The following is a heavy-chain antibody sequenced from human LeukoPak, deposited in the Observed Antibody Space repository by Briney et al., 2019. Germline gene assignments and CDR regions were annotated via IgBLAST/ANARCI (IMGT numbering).Heavy chain of an antibody. J-gene: IGHJ3*02. CDR2: IKDDGNEQ. D-gene: IGHD3-10*01. V-gene: IGHV3-7*01. CDR3: AIDPYFAAFYM. Sequence: TGGTLRLSCVASGFIFSSYWMSWVRQAPGKGLEWVANIKDDGNEQYYVDSVRGRFTIFRDNAKNSLYLQVNSLRVEDTAMYYCAIDPYFAAFYMWAQGTMVTVSS. CDR1: GFIFSSYW.